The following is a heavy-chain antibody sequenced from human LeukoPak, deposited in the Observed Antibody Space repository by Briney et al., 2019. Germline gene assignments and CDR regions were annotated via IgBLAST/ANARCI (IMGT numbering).Heavy chain of an antibody. CDR3: TVPASGGNWFDP. Sequence: GGSLRLSCAASGFSFSGSAIHWVRQAPGKGLEWVGRIRGAGYSDAPAYVASVRGRFTISRDDSKSTAYLQMNSLKAEDTALYYCTVPASGGNWFDPWGPGTLVTVSS. D-gene: IGHD2-2*01. J-gene: IGHJ5*02. V-gene: IGHV3-73*01. CDR2: IRGAGYSDAP. CDR1: GFSFSGSA.